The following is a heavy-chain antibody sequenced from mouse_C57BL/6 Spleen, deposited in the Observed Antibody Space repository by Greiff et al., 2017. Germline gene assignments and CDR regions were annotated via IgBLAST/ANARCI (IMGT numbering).Heavy chain of an antibody. J-gene: IGHJ1*03. V-gene: IGHV5-15*04. CDR2: ISNLAYSI. CDR3: ARQGDYYGSSGYFDV. Sequence: EVKLVESGGGLVQPGGSLKLSCAASGFTFSDYGMAWVRQAPRKGPEWVAFISNLAYSIYYADTVTGRFTITRENAKNTLYLEMSSLRSEDTAMYYCARQGDYYGSSGYFDVWGTGTTVTVSS. D-gene: IGHD1-1*01. CDR1: GFTFSDYG.